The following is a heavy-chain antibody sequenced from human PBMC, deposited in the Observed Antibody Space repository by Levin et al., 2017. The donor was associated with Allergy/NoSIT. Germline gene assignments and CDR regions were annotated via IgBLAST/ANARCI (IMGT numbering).Heavy chain of an antibody. CDR2: INHSGST. V-gene: IGHV4-34*01. Sequence: SETLSLTCAVYGGSFSGYYWSWIRQPPGKGLEWIGEINHSGSTNYNPSLKSRVTISVDTSKNQFSLKLSSVTAADTAVYYCARGQLYGSGSQPLDYWGQGTLVTVSS. J-gene: IGHJ4*02. CDR1: GGSFSGYY. D-gene: IGHD3-10*01. CDR3: ARGQLYGSGSQPLDY.